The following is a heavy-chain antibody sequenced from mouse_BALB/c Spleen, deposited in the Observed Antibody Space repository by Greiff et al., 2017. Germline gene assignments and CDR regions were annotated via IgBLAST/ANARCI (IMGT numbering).Heavy chain of an antibody. Sequence: EVNLVESGGGLVKPGGSLKLSCAASGFTFSDYYMYWVRQTPEKRLEWVATISDGGSYTYYPDSVKGRFTISRDNAKNNLYLQMSSLKSEDTAMYYCARDYDYDWFAYWGQGTLVTVSA. D-gene: IGHD2-4*01. J-gene: IGHJ3*01. V-gene: IGHV5-4*02. CDR1: GFTFSDYY. CDR2: ISDGGSYT. CDR3: ARDYDYDWFAY.